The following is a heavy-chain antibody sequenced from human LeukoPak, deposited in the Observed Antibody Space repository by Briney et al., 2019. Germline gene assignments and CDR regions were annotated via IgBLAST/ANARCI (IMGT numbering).Heavy chain of an antibody. CDR2: INHEGGGI. V-gene: IGHV3-7*01. J-gene: IGHJ6*02. Sequence: GGSLRLSCAASGFTFSSYAMSWVRQAPGQGLEWVAHINHEGGGIQYVDSVKGRFTISRDNAKGSVYLQMNSLRAEDTAIYHCATYINWVAGDVWGQGTTVTVSS. CDR3: ATYINWVAGDV. D-gene: IGHD1-1*01. CDR1: GFTFSSYA.